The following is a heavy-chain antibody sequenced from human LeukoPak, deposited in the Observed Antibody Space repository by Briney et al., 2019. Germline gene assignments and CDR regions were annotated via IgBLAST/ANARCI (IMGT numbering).Heavy chain of an antibody. Sequence: PGRSLGLSCAASGFTFSVYAIHWVHQAPGKGLEWVAVISYDGNIKYYADSVKGRFTISRDNSKNTLYLQMISLRAEDTAVYYCARVTKYGGGGDCLDYWGQGTLVTVSS. V-gene: IGHV3-30-3*01. CDR2: ISYDGNIK. J-gene: IGHJ4*02. CDR1: GFTFSVYA. CDR3: ARVTKYGGGGDCLDY. D-gene: IGHD2-21*02.